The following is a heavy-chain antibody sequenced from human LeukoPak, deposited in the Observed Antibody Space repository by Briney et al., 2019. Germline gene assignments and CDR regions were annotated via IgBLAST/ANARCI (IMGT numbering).Heavy chain of an antibody. Sequence: GRSLRLSCAASGFTFSSYGMHWVRQAPGKGLEWVAVISYDGSNKYYADSMKGRFTISRDNSKNTLYLQMNSLRAEDTAVYYCAKDHYWGQGTLVTVSS. CDR2: ISYDGSNK. J-gene: IGHJ4*02. CDR1: GFTFSSYG. CDR3: AKDHY. V-gene: IGHV3-30*18.